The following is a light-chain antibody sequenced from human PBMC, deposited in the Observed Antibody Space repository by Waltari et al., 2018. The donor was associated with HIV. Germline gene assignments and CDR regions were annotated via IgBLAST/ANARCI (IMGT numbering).Light chain of an antibody. CDR3: SSYTSSRSYV. J-gene: IGLJ1*01. CDR2: AVS. CDR1: SSDVGGYNY. V-gene: IGLV2-14*03. Sequence: QSALPQPASVSGSPGQSITISCTGTSSDVGGYNYVSWYQQHPGKAPKLMIYAVSNRPSGVSNRFSGSKSGNTASLTISGLQAEDEADYYCSSYTSSRSYVFGTGTRVTV.